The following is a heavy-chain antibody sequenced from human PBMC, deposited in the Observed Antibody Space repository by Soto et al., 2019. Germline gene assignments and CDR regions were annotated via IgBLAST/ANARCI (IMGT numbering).Heavy chain of an antibody. CDR2: IKSKTDDGTT. D-gene: IGHD2-2*01. J-gene: IGHJ4*02. V-gene: IGHV3-15*01. CDR1: GFTFSNAW. Sequence: EVQLVESGGGLVKPGGSLRLSCAASGFTFSNAWMCWVRQAPGKGLEWVGRIKSKTDDGTTDYAAPVKGRFTISRDDSKNTLYLQMNSLKTEDTAVYYCTTASTSVLPAIDYWGQGTLVTVSS. CDR3: TTASTSVLPAIDY.